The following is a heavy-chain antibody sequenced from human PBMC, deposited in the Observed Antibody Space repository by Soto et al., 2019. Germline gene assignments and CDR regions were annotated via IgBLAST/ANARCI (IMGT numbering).Heavy chain of an antibody. CDR3: ARGSSGWYSSGYNWFDP. Sequence: GGSLRLSCAASGFTFSSYAMHWVRQAPGKGLEWVAVISYDGSNKYYADSVKGRFTISRDNSKNTLYLQMNSLRAEDTAVYYCARGSSGWYSSGYNWFDPWGQGTLVTVSS. CDR2: ISYDGSNK. CDR1: GFTFSSYA. D-gene: IGHD6-19*01. J-gene: IGHJ5*02. V-gene: IGHV3-30-3*01.